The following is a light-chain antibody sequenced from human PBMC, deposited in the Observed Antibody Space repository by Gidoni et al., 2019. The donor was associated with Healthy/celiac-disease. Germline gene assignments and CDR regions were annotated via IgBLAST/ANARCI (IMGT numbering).Light chain of an antibody. Sequence: EIVFTQSPATLSLSPGERATLSCRASQSVSSYLAWYQQKPGQAPRLLIYAASNRATGIPARFSGSGSGTDFTLTISSLEPEDFAVYYCQQRSNWPPYTFGQGTKLEIK. CDR1: QSVSSY. V-gene: IGKV3-11*01. J-gene: IGKJ2*01. CDR2: AAS. CDR3: QQRSNWPPYT.